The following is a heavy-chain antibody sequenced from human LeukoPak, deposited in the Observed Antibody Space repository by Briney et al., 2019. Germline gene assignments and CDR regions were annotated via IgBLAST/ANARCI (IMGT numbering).Heavy chain of an antibody. CDR3: ARARFRSSSWSSFDY. CDR1: GFTFSSYS. V-gene: IGHV3-48*04. D-gene: IGHD6-13*01. Sequence: GGSLRLSCAASGFTFSSYSMNWVRQAPGKGLEWVSYISSSSSTIYYADSVKGRFTISRDNAKNSLYLQMNSLRAEDTAVYYCARARFRSSSWSSFDYWGQGTLVTVSS. CDR2: ISSSSSTI. J-gene: IGHJ4*02.